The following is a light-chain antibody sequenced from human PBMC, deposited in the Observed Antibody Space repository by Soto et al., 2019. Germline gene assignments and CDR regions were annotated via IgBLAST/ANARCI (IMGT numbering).Light chain of an antibody. CDR1: QSVSSSY. CDR3: QQFVGSSYT. CDR2: SAS. Sequence: ESVLTQSPGTLSLSPGERATLSCRASQSVSSSYLAWYQQKPGQAPMLLIYSASSRATGIPDRFSGSGSGTYFTLTISIQDPEDFAVYYCQQFVGSSYTFGQGTKLEIK. J-gene: IGKJ2*01. V-gene: IGKV3-20*01.